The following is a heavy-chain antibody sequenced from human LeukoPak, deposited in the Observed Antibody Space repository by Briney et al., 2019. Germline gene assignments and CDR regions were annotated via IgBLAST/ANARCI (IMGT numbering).Heavy chain of an antibody. CDR3: VSFYETY. CDR2: INSDGSWT. CDR1: GFTFSSYA. J-gene: IGHJ4*02. Sequence: GGSLRLSCAASGFTFSSYAMHWVRQVPGKGLVWVSHINSDGSWTSYADSVKGRFTISKDNAKNTVYLQMNSLRAEDTAVYYCVSFYETYWGRGTLVTVSS. V-gene: IGHV3-74*01. D-gene: IGHD2/OR15-2a*01.